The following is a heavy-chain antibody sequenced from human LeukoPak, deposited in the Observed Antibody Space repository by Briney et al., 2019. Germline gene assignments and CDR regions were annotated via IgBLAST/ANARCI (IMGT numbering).Heavy chain of an antibody. CDR3: ARQSPDGYNYFDV. CDR1: GGSFSGYH. D-gene: IGHD5-24*01. Sequence: SETLSLTCAVYGGSFSGYHWSWIRQPPGKGLEWIGELNHSGSTNYNPSLKSRVTISVDTSNHHFSLTLMSEPAAVAPVYYCARQSPDGYNYFDVWGQGTLVTVSS. V-gene: IGHV4-34*01. CDR2: LNHSGST. J-gene: IGHJ4*02.